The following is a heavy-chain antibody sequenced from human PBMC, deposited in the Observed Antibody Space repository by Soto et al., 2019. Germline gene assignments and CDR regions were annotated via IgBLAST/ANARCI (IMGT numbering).Heavy chain of an antibody. D-gene: IGHD4-4*01. CDR3: ATSVPHSNYMYYFDY. CDR2: FDPEDGET. Sequence: ASVKLSCKVSGYTLTELSMHWVRQAPGKGLEWMGGFDPEDGETIYAQKFQGRVTMTEDTSTDTAYMELSSLRSEDTAVYYCATSVPHSNYMYYFDYWGQGTLVTVSS. J-gene: IGHJ4*02. CDR1: GYTLTELS. V-gene: IGHV1-24*01.